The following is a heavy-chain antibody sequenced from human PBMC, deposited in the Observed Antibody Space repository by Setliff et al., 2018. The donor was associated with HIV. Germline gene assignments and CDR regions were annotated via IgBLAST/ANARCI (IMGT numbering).Heavy chain of an antibody. J-gene: IGHJ1*01. V-gene: IGHV4-39*07. CDR3: ASVPTSSWYVTTQRTKEYFHH. CDR1: GGSIKSSSYY. D-gene: IGHD6-13*01. CDR2: IYYSGNT. Sequence: PSETLSLTCTVSGGSIKSSSYYWGWIRQPPGKGLDWIGSIYYSGNTYYNPSLKSRVTISEDTSRNQFSLRLSSVTAADTAIYYCASVPTSSWYVTTQRTKEYFHHWGQGTLVTVS.